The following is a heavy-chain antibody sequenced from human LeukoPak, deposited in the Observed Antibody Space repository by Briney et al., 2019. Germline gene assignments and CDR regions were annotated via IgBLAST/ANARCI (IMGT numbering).Heavy chain of an antibody. Sequence: KPSETLSLTCAVSGYSISSGYYWGWIRQPPGKGLEWIGSIYHSGSTYYNPSLKSRVTISVDTSKNQFSLKLSSVTAADTAVYYCARVRGEWLLFPTNKKNNWFDPWGQGTLVTVSS. D-gene: IGHD3-3*01. CDR1: GYSISSGYY. CDR2: IYHSGST. J-gene: IGHJ5*02. V-gene: IGHV4-38-2*01. CDR3: ARVRGEWLLFPTNKKNNWFDP.